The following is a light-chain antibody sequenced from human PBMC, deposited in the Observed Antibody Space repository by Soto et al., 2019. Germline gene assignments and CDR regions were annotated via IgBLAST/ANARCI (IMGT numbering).Light chain of an antibody. Sequence: DIQMTQSPSSLSASVGDRVTIICRASQSVSTRLAWYQQKPGKAPKVLIYDASSWAGGVPSRFTGSGSGTEFTLTISRLHPDDFATYYCLQYNGYYRTFGQGTKVDIK. CDR3: LQYNGYYRT. J-gene: IGKJ1*01. V-gene: IGKV1-5*02. CDR1: QSVSTR. CDR2: DAS.